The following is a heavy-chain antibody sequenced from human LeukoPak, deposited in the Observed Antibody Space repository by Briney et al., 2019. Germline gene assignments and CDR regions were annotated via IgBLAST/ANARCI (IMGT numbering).Heavy chain of an antibody. J-gene: IGHJ4*02. V-gene: IGHV4-59*01. CDR1: GGSISNYY. D-gene: IGHD4-23*01. CDR3: ARGNKRAIDY. CDR2: IYNSEST. Sequence: AETLSLTCTVSGGSISNYYWNWIRQPPGKGLEWMGYIYNSESTNYNPSLKSRVTMTVNTSKNQFSLNLSSVTAADTAVYYCARGNKRAIDYWGQGNLVTVTS.